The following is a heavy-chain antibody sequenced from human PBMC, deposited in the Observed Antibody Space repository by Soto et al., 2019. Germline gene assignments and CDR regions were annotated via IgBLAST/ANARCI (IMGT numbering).Heavy chain of an antibody. Sequence: GASVKVSCKASGGTFSSYAISWVRQAPGQGLEWMGGIIPIFGTANYAQKFQGRVTITADESTSTAYMELSSLRSEDTAVYYCARGYYDSSGYYFLAYFDYWGQGTLVTVSS. CDR1: GGTFSSYA. D-gene: IGHD3-22*01. V-gene: IGHV1-69*13. CDR2: IIPIFGTA. CDR3: ARGYYDSSGYYFLAYFDY. J-gene: IGHJ4*02.